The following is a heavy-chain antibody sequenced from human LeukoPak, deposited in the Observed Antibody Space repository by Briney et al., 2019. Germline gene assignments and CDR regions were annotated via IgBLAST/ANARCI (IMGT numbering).Heavy chain of an antibody. D-gene: IGHD3-10*01. CDR3: ARVMGLHYYGSGSYSRYYGMDV. J-gene: IGHJ6*02. CDR2: VRYSGTA. CDR1: DGSITNYD. Sequence: SETLSLTCTVSDGSITNYDWSWVRQPPGKGLEFIGHVRYSGTANYNPSLRSRVTISIDTSKKHFFLKLKSVTAADTAVYYCARVMGLHYYGSGSYSRYYGMDVWGQGTTVTVSS. V-gene: IGHV4-59*08.